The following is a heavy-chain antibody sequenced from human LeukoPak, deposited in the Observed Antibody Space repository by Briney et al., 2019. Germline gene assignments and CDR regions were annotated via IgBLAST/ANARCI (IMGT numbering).Heavy chain of an antibody. CDR2: IIPILDTT. CDR3: ARTTEGYCRSTSCYDFSYSYYMDV. D-gene: IGHD2-2*01. CDR1: GGTFSTYA. Sequence: GASVKVSCKASGGTFSTYAIGWVRQAPGQGLEWIGGIIPILDTTDYAQKFQGRVTITADKSTSTAYMELNSLRSEDTAVYYCARTTEGYCRSTSCYDFSYSYYMDVWGKGTTVTISS. V-gene: IGHV1-69*06. J-gene: IGHJ6*03.